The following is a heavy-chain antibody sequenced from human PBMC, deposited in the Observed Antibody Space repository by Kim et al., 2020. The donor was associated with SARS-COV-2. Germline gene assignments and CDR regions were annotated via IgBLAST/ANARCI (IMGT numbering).Heavy chain of an antibody. D-gene: IGHD3-16*01. Sequence: STGYADPVRGRLTKSRDNAKNALFLQMNSPRAEDTALYHCVRGYAGGPFDLWGQGTLVTVSS. V-gene: IGHV3-20*01. J-gene: IGHJ4*02. CDR2: ST. CDR3: VRGYAGGPFDL.